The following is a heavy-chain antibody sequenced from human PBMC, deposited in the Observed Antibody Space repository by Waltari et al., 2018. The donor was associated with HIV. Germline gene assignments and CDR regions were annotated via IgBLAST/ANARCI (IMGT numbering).Heavy chain of an antibody. D-gene: IGHD6-13*01. V-gene: IGHV3-74*01. CDR3: ASGYSSSWRSDYYYYGMDV. CDR1: GCTFSSYW. Sequence: EVQLVESGGGLVQPGGSLRLSCAASGCTFSSYWMHWVRQAPGKGLVWVSRINSDGSSTSYADSVKGRFTISRDNAKNTLYLQMNSLRAEDTAVYYCASGYSSSWRSDYYYYGMDVWGQGTTVTVSS. CDR2: INSDGSST. J-gene: IGHJ6*02.